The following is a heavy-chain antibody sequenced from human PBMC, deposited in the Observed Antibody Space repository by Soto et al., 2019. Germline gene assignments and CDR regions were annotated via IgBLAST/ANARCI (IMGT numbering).Heavy chain of an antibody. CDR3: AREMARINPHIDH. Sequence: GGSLRLSCAASGFSFSNANMHWVRQAPGRGLDWVAGIYFDGGNKYYADSVKGRFTISRDNSKNTLYLQMNSLRAEDTAVYYCAREMARINPHIDHRGQGALVTVSS. CDR2: IYFDGGNK. CDR1: GFSFSNAN. V-gene: IGHV3-33*01. J-gene: IGHJ4*02.